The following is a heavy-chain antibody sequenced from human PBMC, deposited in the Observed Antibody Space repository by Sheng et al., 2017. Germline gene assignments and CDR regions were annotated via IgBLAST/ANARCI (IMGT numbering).Heavy chain of an antibody. CDR2: IRSKAYGGTT. CDR3: TSHDYRGSYYYGMDV. D-gene: IGHD4-4*01. V-gene: IGHV3-49*04. Sequence: EVQLVESGGGLVQPGRSLRLSCTASGFTFGDYAMSWVRQAPGKGLEWVGFIRSKAYGGTTEYAASVKGRFTISRDDSKSIAYLQMNSLKTEDTAVYYCTSHDYRGSYYYGMDVWGQ. J-gene: IGHJ6*02. CDR1: GFTFGDYA.